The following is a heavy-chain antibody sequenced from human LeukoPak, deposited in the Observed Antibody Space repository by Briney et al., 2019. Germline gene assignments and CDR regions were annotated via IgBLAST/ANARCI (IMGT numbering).Heavy chain of an antibody. D-gene: IGHD2-21*02. Sequence: GGSLRLSCAASGFTFSSYAMHWVRQAPGKGLEWVAFIRPDGSSEYYADSVKGRFTISRDNSKNTLYLQMSGLRTEDTALYSCRVTVDYCGQGTLVTVSS. J-gene: IGHJ4*02. CDR2: IRPDGSSE. CDR3: RVTVDY. CDR1: GFTFSSYA. V-gene: IGHV3-30*02.